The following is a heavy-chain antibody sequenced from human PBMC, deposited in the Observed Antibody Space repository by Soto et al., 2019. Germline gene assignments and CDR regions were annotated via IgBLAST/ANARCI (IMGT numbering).Heavy chain of an antibody. J-gene: IGHJ4*02. CDR3: TRAAWFPYLSFY. CDR1: GFTFSRFE. CDR2: ISSSGSTA. D-gene: IGHD3-10*01. Sequence: GGSLRLSCAASGFTFSRFELHWVRQAPGRGLEWISYISSSGSTAYYASSVEGRFTISRDNANNSVYLQMDSLRAEDTALYYCTRAAWFPYLSFYCGQGALVTVSS. V-gene: IGHV3-48*03.